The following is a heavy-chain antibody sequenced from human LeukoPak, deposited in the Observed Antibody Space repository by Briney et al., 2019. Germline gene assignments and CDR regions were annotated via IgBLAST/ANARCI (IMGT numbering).Heavy chain of an antibody. D-gene: IGHD3-3*01. CDR1: GFTFSSYW. CDR2: INSDGSST. J-gene: IGHJ6*03. Sequence: GGSLRLSCAASGFTFSSYWMHWVRQAPGKGLVWVSRINSDGSSTSYADSVKGRFTISRDNAKNTLSLQMNSLRAEDTAVNYCARDRITIFGVVSEHYMDVWGKGTTVTVSS. CDR3: ARDRITIFGVVSEHYMDV. V-gene: IGHV3-74*01.